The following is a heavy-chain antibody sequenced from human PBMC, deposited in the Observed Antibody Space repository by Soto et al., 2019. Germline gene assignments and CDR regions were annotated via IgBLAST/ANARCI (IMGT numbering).Heavy chain of an antibody. V-gene: IGHV4-30-4*01. Sequence: QVQLQESGPGLVKPSQTLLLTCTVSGDSIRSGDYYWNWIRQPPGKGLEWIGYIYYSGSTSYKPSLKSRIALSVDTSKTQFSLKLTSLTAADTAVYFCARADSTPWQTRSFDYWGLGALVTVSS. J-gene: IGHJ4*02. CDR1: GDSIRSGDYY. CDR2: IYYSGST. D-gene: IGHD4-17*01. CDR3: ARADSTPWQTRSFDY.